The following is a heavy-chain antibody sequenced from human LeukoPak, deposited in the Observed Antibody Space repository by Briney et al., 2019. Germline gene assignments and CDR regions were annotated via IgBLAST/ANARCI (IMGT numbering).Heavy chain of an antibody. V-gene: IGHV3-7*01. J-gene: IGHJ6*02. CDR3: ARHIVNSGSRSLPNYYYYYGMDV. D-gene: IGHD2-21*01. CDR2: IKQDGSEK. Sequence: PGGSLRLSCAASGFTFSSYWMSWVRQAPGKGLEWVANIKQDGSEKYYVDSVKGRFTISRDNAKNSLYLQMNSLRAEDTAVYYCARHIVNSGSRSLPNYYYYYGMDVWGQGTTVTVSS. CDR1: GFTFSSYW.